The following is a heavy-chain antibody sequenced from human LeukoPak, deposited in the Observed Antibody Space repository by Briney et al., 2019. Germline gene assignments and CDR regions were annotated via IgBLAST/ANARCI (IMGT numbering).Heavy chain of an antibody. CDR3: AREVEMATKFDY. CDR2: ISTTGST. J-gene: IGHJ4*02. Sequence: ASETLSLTCTVSGGSISTHCWSWIRQPAGKGLEWIGRISTTGSTNQNPSLESRVTMSIDTSKNQFSLKLSSVTAADTAVYYCAREVEMATKFDYWGQGTLVTVSS. D-gene: IGHD5-24*01. CDR1: GGSISTHC. V-gene: IGHV4-4*07.